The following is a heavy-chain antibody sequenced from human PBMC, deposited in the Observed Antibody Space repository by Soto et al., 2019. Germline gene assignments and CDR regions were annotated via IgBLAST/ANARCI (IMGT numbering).Heavy chain of an antibody. V-gene: IGHV3-15*07. CDR3: TTGSVEGV. Sequence: EVQLVESGGGFIYPGGSLRLSCAASGLTISNAWMTWVRQPPGKGLEWVGRIKTNTEGGTTDYAAAVKGRFTVSRDDSKNTLYLQMNSLKTEDTAVYYCTTGSVEGVWGQGTTVTVSS. CDR2: IKTNTEGGTT. J-gene: IGHJ6*02. CDR1: GLTISNAW. D-gene: IGHD2-15*01.